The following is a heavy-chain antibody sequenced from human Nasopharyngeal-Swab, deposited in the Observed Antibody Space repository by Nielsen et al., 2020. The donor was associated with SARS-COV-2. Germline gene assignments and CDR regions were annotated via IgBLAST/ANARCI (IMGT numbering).Heavy chain of an antibody. CDR2: INPSSGDT. Sequence: ASVKVSCKASGYAFTGYYIHWVRQAPGQGLEWLGWINPSSGDTNYAQKFQAWVTMTRDTSISTAYMEVNRLRSDDTAVYYCARGGGWMTNYYYYYMDVWGKGTTVTVSS. CDR3: ARGGGWMTNYYYYYMDV. D-gene: IGHD4-11*01. J-gene: IGHJ6*03. CDR1: GYAFTGYY. V-gene: IGHV1-2*04.